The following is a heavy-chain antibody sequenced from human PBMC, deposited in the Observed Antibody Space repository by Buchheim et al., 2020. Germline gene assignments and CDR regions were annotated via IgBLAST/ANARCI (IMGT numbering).Heavy chain of an antibody. V-gene: IGHV3-23*01. CDR2: ILGSGSST. Sequence: EVQLLESGGGLVQPGGSLRLSCAASGFTFSSYAMSWVRQAPGKGLEWVSAILGSGSSTYYADSVKGRFIISRDNSKNTLYLQMNSLSVEDTAVYYCTKAHDTSGYYPFVYGGQGTL. CDR1: GFTFSSYA. D-gene: IGHD3-22*01. CDR3: TKAHDTSGYYPFVY. J-gene: IGHJ4*02.